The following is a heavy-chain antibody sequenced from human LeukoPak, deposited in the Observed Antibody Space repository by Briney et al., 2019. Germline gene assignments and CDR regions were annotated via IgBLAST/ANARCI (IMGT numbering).Heavy chain of an antibody. CDR1: GFTFSSYW. CDR2: INSDGSST. J-gene: IGHJ4*02. D-gene: IGHD6-13*01. CDR3: ARAVIAAADSY. V-gene: IGHV3-74*01. Sequence: GGSLRLSCAASGFTFSSYWMHWVRQAPGKGLVWVSRINSDGSSTNYADSVKGRFTISRDNAKNTLYLQMNSLRAEDTAVYYCARAVIAAADSYWGQGTLVTVSS.